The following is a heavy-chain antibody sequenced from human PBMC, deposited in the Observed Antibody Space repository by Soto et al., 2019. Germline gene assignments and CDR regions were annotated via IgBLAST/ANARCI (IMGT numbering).Heavy chain of an antibody. CDR2: MYHSGST. Sequence: PSETLSLTCAVSGGSISSGGYSWSWIRQPPGKGLEWIGYMYHSGSTYHNPSLKSRVTISIDRSKNQFSLKLSSVTAADTAVDYCARVPDYWGQGILVTVSS. CDR3: ARVPDY. J-gene: IGHJ4*02. D-gene: IGHD2-2*01. V-gene: IGHV4-30-2*01. CDR1: GGSISSGGYS.